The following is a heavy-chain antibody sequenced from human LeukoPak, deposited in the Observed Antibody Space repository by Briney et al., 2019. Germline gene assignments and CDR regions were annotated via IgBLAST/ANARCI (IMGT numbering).Heavy chain of an antibody. D-gene: IGHD3-10*01. CDR2: ISAYNGNT. J-gene: IGHJ4*02. CDR1: GYTFTSYG. CDR3: ARGDYYGSGSYYLVY. Sequence: ASVKVSCKASGYTFTSYGISWVRQAPGQGLEWMGWISAYNGNTNYAQKLQGRVTMTTDTSTSTAYMELRSLRSDDTAVYYCARGDYYGSGSYYLVYWGQGTLVTVSS. V-gene: IGHV1-18*01.